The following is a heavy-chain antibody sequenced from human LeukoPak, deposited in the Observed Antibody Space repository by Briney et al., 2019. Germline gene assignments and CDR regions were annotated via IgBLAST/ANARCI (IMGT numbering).Heavy chain of an antibody. J-gene: IGHJ4*02. CDR3: ARDLLGFGELFLGNFDY. V-gene: IGHV4-34*01. CDR2: INHSGST. CDR1: GGSFSGYY. Sequence: SETLSLTCAVYGGSFSGYYWSWIRQPPGKGLEWIGEINHSGSTNYNPSLKSRVTISVDTSKNQFSLKLSSVTAADTAVYYCARDLLGFGELFLGNFDYWGQGTLVTVSS. D-gene: IGHD3-10*01.